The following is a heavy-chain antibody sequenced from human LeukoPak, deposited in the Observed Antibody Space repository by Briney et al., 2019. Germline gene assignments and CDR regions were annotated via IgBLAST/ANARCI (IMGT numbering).Heavy chain of an antibody. D-gene: IGHD5-18*01. J-gene: IGHJ4*02. V-gene: IGHV4-30-4*01. CDR1: GGSISSGDYY. CDR3: ARHHSYGYPDYFDY. CDR2: IYYSGST. Sequence: PSETLSLTCTVSGGSISSGDYYWSWIRQPPGKGLEWIGYIYYSGSTYYNPSLKSRVTISVDTSKNQFSLKLSSVTAADTAVYYCARHHSYGYPDYFDYWGQGTLVTVSS.